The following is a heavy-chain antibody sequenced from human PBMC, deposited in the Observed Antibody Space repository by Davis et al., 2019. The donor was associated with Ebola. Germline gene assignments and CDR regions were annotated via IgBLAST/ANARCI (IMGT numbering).Heavy chain of an antibody. Sequence: ASVNVSCKASGYTFTSYAMHWVRQAPGQRLEWMGWINAGNGNTKYSQKFQGRVTITRDTSASTAYMELSSLRSEDTAVFYCARDHSIAVPGLGYDYWGQGTLVTVSS. J-gene: IGHJ4*02. CDR2: INAGNGNT. CDR3: ARDHSIAVPGLGYDY. CDR1: GYTFTSYA. V-gene: IGHV1-3*01. D-gene: IGHD6-19*01.